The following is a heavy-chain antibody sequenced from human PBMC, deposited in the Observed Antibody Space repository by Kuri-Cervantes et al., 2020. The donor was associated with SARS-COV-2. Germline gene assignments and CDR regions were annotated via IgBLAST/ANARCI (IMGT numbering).Heavy chain of an antibody. CDR1: GGTFSSYA. Sequence: ASVKVSCKASGGTFSSYAINWVRQATGQGLEWMGWMNPNSGNTGYAQKFQGRVTMTRNTSISTAYMELSSQRSEDTAVYYCARDLTVTTTYYYYYGMDVWGQGTTVTVSS. CDR2: MNPNSGNT. D-gene: IGHD4-11*01. CDR3: ARDLTVTTTYYYYYGMDV. J-gene: IGHJ6*02. V-gene: IGHV1-8*02.